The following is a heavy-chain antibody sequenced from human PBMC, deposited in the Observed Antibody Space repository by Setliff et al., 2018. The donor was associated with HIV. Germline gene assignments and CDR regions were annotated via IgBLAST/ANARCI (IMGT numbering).Heavy chain of an antibody. V-gene: IGHV4-4*07. CDR1: GGSISSYY. D-gene: IGHD3-10*01. Sequence: SETLSLTCTVSGGSISSYYWSWIRQPAGKGLEWIGRIYTSGSTNYNPSLKSRVTMSVDTSKNQFSLRLSSVTAADTAVYYCARHLYYGSGYYYYMDVWGKGTTVTVSS. CDR3: ARHLYYGSGYYYYMDV. J-gene: IGHJ6*03. CDR2: IYTSGST.